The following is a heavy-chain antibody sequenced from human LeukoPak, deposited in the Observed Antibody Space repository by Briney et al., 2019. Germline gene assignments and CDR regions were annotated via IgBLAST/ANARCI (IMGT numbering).Heavy chain of an antibody. CDR3: AISKLGDSSGYYPDYHYYGMDV. Sequence: PSQTLSLTCTVSGGSISSGSYYWSWIRQPAGKGLEWIGRIYTSGSTNYNPSLKSRVTISVDTSKNQFSLKLSSVTAADTAVYYCAISKLGDSSGYYPDYHYYGMDVWGQGTTVTVSS. D-gene: IGHD3-22*01. CDR1: GGSISSGSYY. J-gene: IGHJ6*02. V-gene: IGHV4-61*02. CDR2: IYTSGST.